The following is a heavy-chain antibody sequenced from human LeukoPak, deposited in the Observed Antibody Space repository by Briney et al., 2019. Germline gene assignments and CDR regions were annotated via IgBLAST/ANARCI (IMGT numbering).Heavy chain of an antibody. Sequence: PSETVSLICAVRDYSISSGYSWGWVRQPPGKGLEWIANFYLSGTTYYNPSLKSRVTISLGTSNNHFSLKLSSVTASDTAVYWCAKTDYGDCGAFYIWAQGTMVTVSS. CDR1: DYSISSGYS. CDR2: FYLSGTT. V-gene: IGHV4-38-2*01. D-gene: IGHD4-17*01. J-gene: IGHJ3*02. CDR3: AKTDYGDCGAFYI.